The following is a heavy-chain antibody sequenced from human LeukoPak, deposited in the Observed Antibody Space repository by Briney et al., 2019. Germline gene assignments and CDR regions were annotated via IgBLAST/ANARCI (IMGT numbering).Heavy chain of an antibody. Sequence: GGSLRLSCAASGFTFSSYAMSWVRQAPGKGLEWVSAISGSGGSTYYADSVKGRFTISRDNSKNTLYLQMNSLRAKDTAVYYCAKWSSFWSGYYHFDYWGQGTLVTVSS. J-gene: IGHJ4*02. CDR1: GFTFSSYA. D-gene: IGHD3-3*01. CDR3: AKWSSFWSGYYHFDY. CDR2: ISGSGGST. V-gene: IGHV3-23*01.